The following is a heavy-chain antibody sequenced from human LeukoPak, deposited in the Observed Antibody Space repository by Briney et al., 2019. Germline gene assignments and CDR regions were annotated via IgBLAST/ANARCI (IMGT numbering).Heavy chain of an antibody. CDR2: IYYSGST. D-gene: IGHD6-6*01. Sequence: SETLSLTCIVSGGSISSYYWSWIRQPPGKGVEWIGYIYYSGSTNYNPSLKSRVTISVDTSKNQFSLKLSSVTAADTAVYYCARAVAARYYYYYMDVWGKGTTVTVSS. J-gene: IGHJ6*03. CDR3: ARAVAARYYYYYMDV. V-gene: IGHV4-59*01. CDR1: GGSISSYY.